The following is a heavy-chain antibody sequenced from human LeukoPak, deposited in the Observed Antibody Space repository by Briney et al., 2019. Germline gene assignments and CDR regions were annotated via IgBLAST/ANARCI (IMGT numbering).Heavy chain of an antibody. CDR3: ASSMYYYDSSGYYYSDY. CDR1: GFTFSSYE. V-gene: IGHV3-48*03. J-gene: IGHJ4*02. CDR2: ISSSGSTI. D-gene: IGHD3-22*01. Sequence: GGSLRLSCAASGFTFSSYEMNWVRQAPGKGLEWVSYISSSGSTIYYADSVKGRFTISRDNAKNSLYLQMNSLRAEDTAVYYCASSMYYYDSSGYYYSDYWGQGTLVTVSS.